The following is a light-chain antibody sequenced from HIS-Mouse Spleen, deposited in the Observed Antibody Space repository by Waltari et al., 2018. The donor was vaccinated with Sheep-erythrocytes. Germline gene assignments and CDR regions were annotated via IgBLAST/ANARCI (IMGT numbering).Light chain of an antibody. V-gene: IGKV3-11*01. CDR2: DAS. CDR3: QQRSNWPPT. CDR1: QRVSSY. J-gene: IGKJ1*01. Sequence: EIVLTQSPATLSLSPGERATLSCRASQRVSSYLAWYQQKPGQAPRLLIYDASNRATGIPARFSGSGSVTDFTLTISSLEPEDFAVYYCQQRSNWPPTFGQGTKVEIK.